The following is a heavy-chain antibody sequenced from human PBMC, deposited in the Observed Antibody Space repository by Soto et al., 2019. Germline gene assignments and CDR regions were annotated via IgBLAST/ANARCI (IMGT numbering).Heavy chain of an antibody. CDR1: GFTFSSYS. J-gene: IGHJ6*02. Sequence: EVQLVESGGGLVKPGGSLRLSCAASGFTFSSYSMNWVRQAPGKGLEWVSSISSSSSYIYYADSVKGRFTISRDNAKNSLYLQMNSLRAEDTAVYYCARDSPRSSSWFKRYYYDGMDVWCQWTTVTVSS. CDR3: ARDSPRSSSWFKRYYYDGMDV. D-gene: IGHD6-13*01. CDR2: ISSSSSYI. V-gene: IGHV3-21*01.